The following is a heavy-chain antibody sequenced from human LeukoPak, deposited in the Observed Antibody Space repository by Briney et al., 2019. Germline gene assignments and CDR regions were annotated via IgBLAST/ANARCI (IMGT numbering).Heavy chain of an antibody. CDR3: ARISGSRAWDFDY. Sequence: GGSLRLSCAASAFTFSSYAMSWVRQASGKGLEWVSTIHGSSDTTYYADSVKGRFTISRDNSKNTLFLQMNSLRAEDTAVYYCARISGSRAWDFDYWGQGTLVTVSS. CDR1: AFTFSSYA. V-gene: IGHV3-23*01. J-gene: IGHJ4*02. CDR2: IHGSSDTT. D-gene: IGHD1-26*01.